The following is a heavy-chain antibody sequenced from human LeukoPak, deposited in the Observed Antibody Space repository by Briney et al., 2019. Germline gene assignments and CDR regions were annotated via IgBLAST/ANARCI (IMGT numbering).Heavy chain of an antibody. CDR2: IYYSGST. CDR1: GVSLSSYY. Sequence: SETLSLTCTVSGVSLSSYYWSWIRQPPGKGLERIGYIYYSGSTNYNPSLKSRVTISVDTSNDQFSLKLSSVTAADTAVYYCATYCSTTSCPHRRAFDIWGQGTMVTVSS. D-gene: IGHD2-2*01. CDR3: ATYCSTTSCPHRRAFDI. V-gene: IGHV4-59*08. J-gene: IGHJ3*02.